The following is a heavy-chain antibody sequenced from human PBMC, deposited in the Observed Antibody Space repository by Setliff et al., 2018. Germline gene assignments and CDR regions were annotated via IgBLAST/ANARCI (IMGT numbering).Heavy chain of an antibody. Sequence: LSLTCTVSGGSISSRSYYWGWIRQPPGKGLEWIGSIYHSGSSYYNPSLRSRVTISVDTSKSQFSLKLNSVTATDTAVYYCARQPTGTYQWTFDSWGQGTLVTVSS. J-gene: IGHJ4*02. V-gene: IGHV4-39*01. CDR2: IYHSGSS. D-gene: IGHD1-26*01. CDR1: GGSISSRSYY. CDR3: ARQPTGTYQWTFDS.